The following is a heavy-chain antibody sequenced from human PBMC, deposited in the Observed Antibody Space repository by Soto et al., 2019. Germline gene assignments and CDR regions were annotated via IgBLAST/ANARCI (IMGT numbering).Heavy chain of an antibody. V-gene: IGHV2-26*01. CDR3: ARNRIVVVAATLPGPEEYGMDV. J-gene: IGHJ6*02. Sequence: QVTLKESGPVLVKPTETLTLTCTVSGFSLSNARMGVSWIRQPPGKALEWLAHIFSNDEKSYSTSLKSRLTISKDTSKSQVVLTMTNMDPVDTATYYCARNRIVVVAATLPGPEEYGMDVWGQGTTVTVSS. D-gene: IGHD2-15*01. CDR1: GFSLSNARMG. CDR2: IFSNDEK.